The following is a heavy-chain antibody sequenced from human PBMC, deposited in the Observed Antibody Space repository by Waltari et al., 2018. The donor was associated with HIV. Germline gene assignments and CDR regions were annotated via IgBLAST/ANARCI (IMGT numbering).Heavy chain of an antibody. CDR1: GFAFNNFA. CDR3: ARDHHGGGTYYVQGLFDY. V-gene: IGHV3-33*01. Sequence: QVQLVESGGGVVQPGRSLRLSCVASGFAFNNFAMHWVRQAPGKGLEWVSLMWYDGKNAYYADSVRGRFTISRDNSKNTLYLQLNSLRAEDTAVYYCARDHHGGGTYYVQGLFDYWGQGTLVTVSS. D-gene: IGHD1-26*01. J-gene: IGHJ4*02. CDR2: MWYDGKNA.